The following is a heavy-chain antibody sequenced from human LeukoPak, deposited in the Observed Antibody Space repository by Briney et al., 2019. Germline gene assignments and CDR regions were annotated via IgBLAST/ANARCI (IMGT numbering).Heavy chain of an antibody. CDR1: GFTFSSYA. Sequence: GGSLRLSCAASGFTFSSYAMSWVRQAPGKGLEWVSAISGSGGSTYYADSVKGRFTISRDNSKNTLYLQMNSLRAEDTAVYYCAKDGGIAAAGTFLHFDYWGQGTLVTVSS. J-gene: IGHJ4*02. D-gene: IGHD6-13*01. V-gene: IGHV3-23*01. CDR2: ISGSGGST. CDR3: AKDGGIAAAGTFLHFDY.